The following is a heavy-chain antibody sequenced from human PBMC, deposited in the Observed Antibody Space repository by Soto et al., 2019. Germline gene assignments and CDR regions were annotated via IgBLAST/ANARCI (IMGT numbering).Heavy chain of an antibody. CDR1: GFTFSSYG. D-gene: IGHD6-13*01. CDR3: ARDRWGQQLVTAYYYYGMDV. CDR2: IWYDGSNK. J-gene: IGHJ6*02. V-gene: IGHV3-33*01. Sequence: QVQLVESGGGVVQPGRSLRLSCAASGFTFSSYGMHWVRQAPGKGLEWVAVIWYDGSNKYYADSVKGRFTISRDNSKNTLYLQMNSLRAEDTAVYYCARDRWGQQLVTAYYYYGMDVWGQGTTVTVSS.